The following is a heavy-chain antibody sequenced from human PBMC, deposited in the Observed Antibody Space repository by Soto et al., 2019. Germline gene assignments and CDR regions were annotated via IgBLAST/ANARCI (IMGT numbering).Heavy chain of an antibody. Sequence: GGSLRLSCAASGFTFSSYAMGWVRQAPGKGLEWVSGISGGGGKTYYADSMKGRFTISRDKSKNTLFLQMSSLRVEDTAIYYCAKIAEAVAGTVYAYWGQGTLVTVSS. J-gene: IGHJ4*02. CDR3: AKIAEAVAGTVYAY. CDR1: GFTFSSYA. CDR2: ISGGGGKT. V-gene: IGHV3-23*01. D-gene: IGHD6-19*01.